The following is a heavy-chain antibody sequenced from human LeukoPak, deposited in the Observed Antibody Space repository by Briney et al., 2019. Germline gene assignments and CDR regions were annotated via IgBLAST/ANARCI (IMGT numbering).Heavy chain of an antibody. CDR2: INDDGSRT. Sequence: GGSLRLSCAASGLSFRRYWEHWVRQDPGKGLVWVSSINDDGSRTSYADSVKGRFTISRDNAKNTVFLQMNSLRAEDTAVYYCRTFRWGDSFEFWGEGALVTVSS. CDR1: GLSFRRYW. D-gene: IGHD2/OR15-2a*01. CDR3: RTFRWGDSFEF. J-gene: IGHJ4*02. V-gene: IGHV3-74*01.